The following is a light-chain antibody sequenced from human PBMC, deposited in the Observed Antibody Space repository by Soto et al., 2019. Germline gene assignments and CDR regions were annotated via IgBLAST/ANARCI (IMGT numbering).Light chain of an antibody. Sequence: QSVLTQPPSVSAAPGQKVTISCSGSNSNIGTNYVSWYQHLPGTAPKLLIFENNKRPSGIPDRFSGSKSGTSATLGITGLQTGDEADFYCGTWDSSLSVGVFGTGTK. CDR1: NSNIGTNY. V-gene: IGLV1-51*01. J-gene: IGLJ1*01. CDR2: ENN. CDR3: GTWDSSLSVGV.